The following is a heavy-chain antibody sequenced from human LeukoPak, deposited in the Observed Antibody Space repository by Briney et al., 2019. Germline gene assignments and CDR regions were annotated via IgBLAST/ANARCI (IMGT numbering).Heavy chain of an antibody. V-gene: IGHV4-39*01. CDR1: GGSISSSSYC. J-gene: IGHJ5*02. CDR3: ARRGAYYYGSGTPHYWFDP. CDR2: IYYSGST. Sequence: PSETLPLTCTVAGGSISSSSYCWGWIRQPPGKGLEWIGSIYYSGSTYYNPSLESRVTISVDTSKNQFSLKLSSVTAADTAVYYCARRGAYYYGSGTPHYWFDPWGQGTLVTVSS. D-gene: IGHD3-10*01.